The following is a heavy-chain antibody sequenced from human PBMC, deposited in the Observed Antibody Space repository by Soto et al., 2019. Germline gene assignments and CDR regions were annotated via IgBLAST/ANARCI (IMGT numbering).Heavy chain of an antibody. V-gene: IGHV1-69*06. D-gene: IGHD3-22*01. CDR3: AREGDSSGYYYFYY. J-gene: IGHJ4*02. Sequence: QAQLVQSGAEVKKPGSSVKVSCKASGGTFSSYAISWVRQAPGQGLEWMGGIIPIFGTANYAQKFEGRVTITADKSTSTADIELSSLLSEDTAVYYCAREGDSSGYYYFYYCGQGTLVTVSS. CDR1: GGTFSSYA. CDR2: IIPIFGTA.